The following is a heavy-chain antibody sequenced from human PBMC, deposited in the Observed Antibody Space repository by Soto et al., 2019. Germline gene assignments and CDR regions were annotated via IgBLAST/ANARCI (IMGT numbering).Heavy chain of an antibody. CDR1: GGSTRSSNYY. V-gene: IGHV4-39*01. CDR3: ARQSIPIGEVIARDAFDI. Sequence: QLQLQESGPGLVKPSETLSLTCSVSGGSTRSSNYYWAWIRQPPGKRLEWLGSIFYTGSTAYSPSLKSRVTSSADTSKNQFSLKLSSVTAADTAVYYCARQSIPIGEVIARDAFDIWGQGTMVTVSS. CDR2: IFYTGST. D-gene: IGHD3-16*02. J-gene: IGHJ3*02.